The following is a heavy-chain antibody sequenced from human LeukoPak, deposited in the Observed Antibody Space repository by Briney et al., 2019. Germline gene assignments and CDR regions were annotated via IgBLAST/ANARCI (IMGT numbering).Heavy chain of an antibody. CDR1: VCIFTSYA. CDR2: INDGNGNT. V-gene: IGHV1-3*01. Sequence: SVTVSCLSSVCIFTSYAMHWVRPARGQGVEGMGWINDGNGNTKYSQKLQGRVTITKDTSASTAYMELSSLRSEDTAVYYCARGEGSYYVYWGQGTLVSVSS. D-gene: IGHD3-10*01. J-gene: IGHJ4*02. CDR3: ARGEGSYYVY.